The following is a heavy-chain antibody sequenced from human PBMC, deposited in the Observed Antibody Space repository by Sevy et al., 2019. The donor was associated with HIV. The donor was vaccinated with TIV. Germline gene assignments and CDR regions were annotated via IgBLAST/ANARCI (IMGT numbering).Heavy chain of an antibody. D-gene: IGHD5-18*01. CDR2: ISSSSSTI. J-gene: IGHJ3*02. CDR1: GFSFTSYS. V-gene: IGHV3-48*01. CDR3: ARYEEDTTLVNAFDI. Sequence: GGSLRLSCAASGFSFTSYSMNWVRQAPGKGLEWVSYISSSSSTIYYADSVKGRFTISRDNAKNSLYLQMNSLRAEDTAVYYCARYEEDTTLVNAFDIWGQGTMVTVSS.